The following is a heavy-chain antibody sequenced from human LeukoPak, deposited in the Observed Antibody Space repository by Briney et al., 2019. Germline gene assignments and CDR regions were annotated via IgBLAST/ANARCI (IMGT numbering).Heavy chain of an antibody. Sequence: GASLRLSCTPSGYILSNFATTGVPQAPGEGLEWVSVICGRGGRTNYADSVKGRFTISRDNSKNTVYLQMNSLRAEDTAVYYCAKGRDVMEENWFDPWGQGTLVTVSS. CDR1: GYILSNFA. V-gene: IGHV3-23*01. CDR2: ICGRGGRT. J-gene: IGHJ5*02. CDR3: AKGRDVMEENWFDP. D-gene: IGHD3-16*01.